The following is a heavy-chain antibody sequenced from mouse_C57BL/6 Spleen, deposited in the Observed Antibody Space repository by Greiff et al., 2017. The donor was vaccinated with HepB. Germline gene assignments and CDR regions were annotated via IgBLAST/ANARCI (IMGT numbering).Heavy chain of an antibody. V-gene: IGHV1-18*01. J-gene: IGHJ1*03. Sequence: EVQLQQSGPELVKPGASVKIPCKASGYTFTDYNMDWVKQSHGKSLEWIGDINPNNGGTIYNQKFKGKATLTVDKSSSTAYMELRSLTSEDTAVYYCARVTTVVATEYFDDWGTGTTVTVSS. CDR1: GYTFTDYN. CDR3: ARVTTVVATEYFDD. CDR2: INPNNGGT. D-gene: IGHD1-1*01.